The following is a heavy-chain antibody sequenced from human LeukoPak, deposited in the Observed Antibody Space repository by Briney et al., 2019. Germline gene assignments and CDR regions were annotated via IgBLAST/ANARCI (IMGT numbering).Heavy chain of an antibody. CDR2: ISYDGSNK. Sequence: GGSLRLSCAASGFPFSSYAMHGVRQAPGKGLEWVAVISYDGSNKYYADSVKGRFTISRDNSKNTLYLQMNSLRAEDTAVYYCARETEDGYNYVNYWGQGTLVTVSS. D-gene: IGHD5-24*01. J-gene: IGHJ4*02. CDR3: ARETEDGYNYVNY. V-gene: IGHV3-30-3*01. CDR1: GFPFSSYA.